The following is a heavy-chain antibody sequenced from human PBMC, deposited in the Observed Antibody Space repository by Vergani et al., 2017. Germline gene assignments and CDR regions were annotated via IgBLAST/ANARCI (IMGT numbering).Heavy chain of an antibody. D-gene: IGHD5-18*01. Sequence: EVQLVESGGGLVQPGGSLRLSCAASGFTFSSYWMHWVHQAPGKGLVWVSRINSDGSSTSYADSVKGRFTISRDNAKNTLYLQMNSLRVEDTAVYYCARVASGYSYGSYYFDYWGQGTLVTVSS. J-gene: IGHJ4*02. V-gene: IGHV3-74*01. CDR3: ARVASGYSYGSYYFDY. CDR2: INSDGSST. CDR1: GFTFSSYW.